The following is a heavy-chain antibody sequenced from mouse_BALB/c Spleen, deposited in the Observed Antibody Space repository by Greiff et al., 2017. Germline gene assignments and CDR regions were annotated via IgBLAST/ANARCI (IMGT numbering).Heavy chain of an antibody. D-gene: IGHD2-14*01. CDR2: ISSGSSTI. V-gene: IGHV5-17*02. Sequence: EVHLVESGGGLVQPGGSRKLSCAASGFTFSSFGMHWVRQAPEKGLEWVAYISSGSSTIYYADTVKGRFTISRDNPKNTLFLQMTSLRSEDTAMYYCARSRYSYAMDYWGQGTSVTVSS. J-gene: IGHJ4*01. CDR3: ARSRYSYAMDY. CDR1: GFTFSSFG.